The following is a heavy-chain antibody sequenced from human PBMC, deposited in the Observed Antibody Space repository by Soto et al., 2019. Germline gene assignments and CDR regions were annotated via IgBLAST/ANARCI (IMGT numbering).Heavy chain of an antibody. Sequence: ASVKVSCKASGYTFTCYYMHWVRQAPGQGLEWMGWINPNSGGTNYAQKFQGWVTMTRDTSISTAYMELSRLRSDDTAVYYCAADMGAVAGSFGPFYYYGMDVWGQGTTVTVSS. V-gene: IGHV1-2*04. J-gene: IGHJ6*02. CDR3: AADMGAVAGSFGPFYYYGMDV. D-gene: IGHD6-19*01. CDR1: GYTFTCYY. CDR2: INPNSGGT.